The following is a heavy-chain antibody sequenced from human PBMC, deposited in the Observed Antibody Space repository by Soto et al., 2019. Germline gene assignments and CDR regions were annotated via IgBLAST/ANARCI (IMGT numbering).Heavy chain of an antibody. CDR1: GYSFTSYW. CDR2: IYPGDSDT. J-gene: IGHJ3*02. CDR3: ARQTEESGSYSPRPADI. V-gene: IGHV5-51*01. Sequence: GESLKISCKGSGYSFTSYWIGWVRQMPGKGLEWMGIIYPGDSDTRYSPSFQGQVTISADKSISTAYLQWSSLKASDTAMYYCARQTEESGSYSPRPADIWGQGTMVTVSS. D-gene: IGHD1-26*01.